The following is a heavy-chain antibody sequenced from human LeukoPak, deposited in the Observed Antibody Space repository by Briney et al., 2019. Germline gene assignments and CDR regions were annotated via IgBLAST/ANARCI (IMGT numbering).Heavy chain of an antibody. D-gene: IGHD3-10*02. Sequence: GGSLRLSCAASGFTFSSYAMSWVRQAPGKGLEWVSAISGSGGSTYYADPVKGRFAISRNNSKSMLFLQLNSLRAEDTALYYCARDLHYYVAMDVWGQGTTVTVSS. CDR3: ARDLHYYVAMDV. J-gene: IGHJ6*02. CDR1: GFTFSSYA. V-gene: IGHV3-23*01. CDR2: ISGSGGST.